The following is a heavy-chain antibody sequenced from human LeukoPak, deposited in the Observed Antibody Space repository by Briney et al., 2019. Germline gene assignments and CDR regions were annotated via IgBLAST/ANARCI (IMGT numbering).Heavy chain of an antibody. CDR2: ISGSGGST. CDR3: AREDTGFYGLDAFDI. J-gene: IGHJ3*02. CDR1: GFTFSSYE. D-gene: IGHD2/OR15-2a*01. Sequence: GRSLRLSCVASGFTFSSYEINWVRQAPGKGLEWVSAISGSGGSTYYADSVKGRFTISRDNSKNTLYLQMNSLRAEDTAVYYCAREDTGFYGLDAFDIWGQGTMVTVSS. V-gene: IGHV3-23*01.